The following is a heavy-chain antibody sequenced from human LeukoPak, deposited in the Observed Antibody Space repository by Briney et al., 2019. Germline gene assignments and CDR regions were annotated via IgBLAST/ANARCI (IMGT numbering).Heavy chain of an antibody. CDR2: ISGSGGST. CDR3: AKDSSSYGSNYFDY. Sequence: TGGSLRLSCAAARCTFSSYAINWVRQAPGKGLEWVSAISGSGGSTYYADSVKGRFTISRDNSKTTLYMQMNSLRAEDTAVYYCAKDSSSYGSNYFDYWGQGTLVTVSS. CDR1: RCTFSSYA. D-gene: IGHD5-18*01. J-gene: IGHJ4*02. V-gene: IGHV3-23*01.